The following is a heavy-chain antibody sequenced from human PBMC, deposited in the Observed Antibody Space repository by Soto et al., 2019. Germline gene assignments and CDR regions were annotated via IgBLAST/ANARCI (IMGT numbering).Heavy chain of an antibody. CDR1: GGSFSGYY. Sequence: QVQLQQWGAGLLKPSETLSLTCAVYGGSFSGYYWSWIRQPPGKGLEWIGEINHSGSTNYNPSLKSRVTISVDTSKNQFSLKLSYVTAADTAVYYCARGLGYYGSGSYGYFQHWGQGTLVTVSS. CDR2: INHSGST. D-gene: IGHD3-10*01. V-gene: IGHV4-34*01. J-gene: IGHJ1*01. CDR3: ARGLGYYGSGSYGYFQH.